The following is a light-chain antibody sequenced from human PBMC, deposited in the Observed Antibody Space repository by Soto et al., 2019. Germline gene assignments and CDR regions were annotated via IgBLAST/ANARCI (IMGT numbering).Light chain of an antibody. V-gene: IGKV3-11*01. Sequence: EIVLTQSPATLSLSPGERATLSCRASQSVSSYLAWYQQKPGQAPRLLIYDASNRATGIPARFSGSGSGTDFTLTISSLEPEDFAVYYCQRRSNFFTFGGGTKVEIK. J-gene: IGKJ4*01. CDR1: QSVSSY. CDR3: QRRSNFFT. CDR2: DAS.